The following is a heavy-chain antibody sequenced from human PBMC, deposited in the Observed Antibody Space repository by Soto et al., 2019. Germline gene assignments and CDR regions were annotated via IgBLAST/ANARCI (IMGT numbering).Heavy chain of an antibody. CDR3: AKHGGGSCYSCNWFDP. CDR1: GGSISSSSYY. CDR2: IYYSGST. V-gene: IGHV4-39*01. J-gene: IGHJ5*02. D-gene: IGHD2-15*01. Sequence: QLQLQESGPGLVKPSETLSLTCTVSGGSISSSSYYWGWIRQPPGKGLEWIGSIYYSGSTYYNPSLKSRVTISVDTSKNQFSLKLSSVTAADTAVYYCAKHGGGSCYSCNWFDPWGQGTLVTVSS.